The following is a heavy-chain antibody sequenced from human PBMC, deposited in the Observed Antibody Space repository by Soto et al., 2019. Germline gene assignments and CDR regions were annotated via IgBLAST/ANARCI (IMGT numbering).Heavy chain of an antibody. CDR1: GDNFSTYP. CDR3: ARDRGARGDF. Sequence: QVQLVQSGAEVKKPGSSVKVSCKASGDNFSTYPISWVRQAHGPGLEWMGGIIPIYVTANYAQKFRGRVTITADERTRTSYLELTNLRSEDTAVYYCARDRGARGDFWGQGTLVTVSS. D-gene: IGHD3-10*01. V-gene: IGHV1-69*01. CDR2: IIPIYVTA. J-gene: IGHJ4*02.